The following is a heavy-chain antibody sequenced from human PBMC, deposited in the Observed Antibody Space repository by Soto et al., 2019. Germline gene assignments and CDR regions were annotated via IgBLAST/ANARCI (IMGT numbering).Heavy chain of an antibody. D-gene: IGHD3-3*01. CDR3: ARVSRQVLIFGVVISRYNSYGLAV. CDR2: INHSGST. CDR1: GGSFSGYY. J-gene: IGHJ6*02. V-gene: IGHV4-34*01. Sequence: WETLSLTCAVYGGSFSGYYWSWIRQPPGKGLEWIGEINHSGSTNYNPSLKSRVTISVDTSKNQFSLKLSSVTAADTAVYYCARVSRQVLIFGVVISRYNSYGLAVLGQGPMVT.